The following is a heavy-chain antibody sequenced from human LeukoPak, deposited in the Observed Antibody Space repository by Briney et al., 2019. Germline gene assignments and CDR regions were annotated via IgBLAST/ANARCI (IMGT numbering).Heavy chain of an antibody. CDR1: GXSISSSSYY. V-gene: IGHV4-39*07. J-gene: IGHJ4*02. CDR3: ARDNWHSLDY. Sequence: PSETLSLTCTVSGXSISSSSYYWGWIRQPPGKGLEWIGSIYYSGSTYYNPSLKSRVTISVDTSKNQFSLNLSSVTAADTAVYYCARDNWHSLDYWGQGTLVTVSS. CDR2: IYYSGST. D-gene: IGHD1-7*01.